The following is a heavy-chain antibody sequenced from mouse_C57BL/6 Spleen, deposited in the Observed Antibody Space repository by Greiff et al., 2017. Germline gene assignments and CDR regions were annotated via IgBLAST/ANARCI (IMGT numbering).Heavy chain of an antibody. Sequence: EVQLVESGGGLVKPGGSLKLSCAASGFTFSSYAMSWVRQTPEKRLEWVATISDGGSYTYYPDNVKGRFTISRDNAKNNLYLQMSHLKSEDTAMYYCARDVEGCAYWGQGTLVTGSA. CDR1: GFTFSSYA. V-gene: IGHV5-4*01. CDR3: ARDVEGCAY. J-gene: IGHJ3*01. CDR2: ISDGGSYT.